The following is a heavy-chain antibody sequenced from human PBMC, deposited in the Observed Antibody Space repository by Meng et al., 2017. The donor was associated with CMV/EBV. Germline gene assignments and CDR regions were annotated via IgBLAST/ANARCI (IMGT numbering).Heavy chain of an antibody. J-gene: IGHJ5*02. V-gene: IGHV1-46*01. CDR3: AREEGIAARSDWFDP. D-gene: IGHD6-6*01. Sequence: QVQLVQAGAAVKKPGASVKVSCKASGYTFTSYYMHWVRQAPGQGLEWMGIINPSGGSTSYAQKFQGRVTMTRDTSTSTVYMELSSLRSEDTAVYYCAREEGIAARSDWFDPWGQGTLVTVSS. CDR2: INPSGGST. CDR1: GYTFTSYY.